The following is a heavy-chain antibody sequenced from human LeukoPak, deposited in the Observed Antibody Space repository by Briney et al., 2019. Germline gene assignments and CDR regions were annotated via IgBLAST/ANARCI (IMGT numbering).Heavy chain of an antibody. CDR3: ARSLRVRGVPDYMDV. CDR1: GFTVSSNY. D-gene: IGHD3-10*01. CDR2: IHKSAIT. J-gene: IGHJ6*03. V-gene: IGHV3-53*01. Sequence: GGSLRLSCAASGFTVSSNYMTWVRQAPGKGLEWVSVIHKSAITYYADTVKGRFTISRDNSKSTLYLQMNSLRAEDTAVYYCARSLRVRGVPDYMDVWGKGTTVIISS.